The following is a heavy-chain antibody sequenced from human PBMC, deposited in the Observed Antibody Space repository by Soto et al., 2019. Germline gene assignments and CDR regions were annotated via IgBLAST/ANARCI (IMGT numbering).Heavy chain of an antibody. D-gene: IGHD3-10*01. CDR1: GFTFSSYG. J-gene: IGHJ6*02. Sequence: ESGGGVVQPGRSLRLSCAASGFTFSSYGMHWVRQAPGKGLEWVAVISYDGSNKYYADSVKGRFTISRDNSKNTLYLQMNSLRAEDTAVYYCAKSTRGGYGYYYYYGMDVWGQGTTVTVSS. CDR2: ISYDGSNK. V-gene: IGHV3-30*18. CDR3: AKSTRGGYGYYYYYGMDV.